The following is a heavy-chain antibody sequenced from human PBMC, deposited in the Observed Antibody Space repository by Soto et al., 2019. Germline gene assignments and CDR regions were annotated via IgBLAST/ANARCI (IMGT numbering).Heavy chain of an antibody. CDR3: ATTPFYGDYSVIDY. V-gene: IGHV1-24*01. CDR1: GYTLTELS. Sequence: ASVKVSCKVSGYTLTELSMHWVRQAPGKGLEWMGGFDPEDGETIYAQKFQGRVTMTEDTSTDTAYMELSSLRSEDTAVYYCATTPFYGDYSVIDYWGQGTLVTVSS. D-gene: IGHD4-17*01. CDR2: FDPEDGET. J-gene: IGHJ4*02.